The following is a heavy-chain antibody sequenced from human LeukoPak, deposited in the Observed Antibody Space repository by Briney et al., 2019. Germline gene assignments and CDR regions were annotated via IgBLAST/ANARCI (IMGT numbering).Heavy chain of an antibody. V-gene: IGHV3-33*01. CDR2: IWYDGSNK. D-gene: IGHD6-19*01. CDR1: GFTFSSYG. Sequence: GGSLRLSCAASGFTFSSYGMHWVRQAPGKGLERVAVIWYDGSNKYYADSVKGRFTISRDNSKNTLYLQMNSLRAEDTAVYYCARGRAVAGTDYWGQGTLVTVSS. CDR3: ARGRAVAGTDY. J-gene: IGHJ4*02.